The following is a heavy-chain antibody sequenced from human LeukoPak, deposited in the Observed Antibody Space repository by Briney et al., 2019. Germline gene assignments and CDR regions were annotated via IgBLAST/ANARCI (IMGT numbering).Heavy chain of an antibody. V-gene: IGHV3-30*18. J-gene: IGHJ4*02. CDR2: ISYDGSNT. D-gene: IGHD3-10*01. CDR3: AKGDGSGSYRWAYFDY. CDR1: GFSFSSYA. Sequence: PGGSLRLSCAASGFSFSSYAMHWVRQAPGKGLEWVAVISYDGSNTYYADSVKGRFTISRDNSNNTLYLQMSSLRAEDTAVYYCAKGDGSGSYRWAYFDYWGQGTLVTVSS.